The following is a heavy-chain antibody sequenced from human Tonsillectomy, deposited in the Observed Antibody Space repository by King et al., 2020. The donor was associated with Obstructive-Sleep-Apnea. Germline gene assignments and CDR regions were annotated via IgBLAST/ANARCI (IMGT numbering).Heavy chain of an antibody. J-gene: IGHJ4*02. CDR1: GGSISGGDYY. CDR2: IYYSGST. V-gene: IGHV4-30-4*01. D-gene: IGHD1-26*01. CDR3: ARGKKWELLGYYFDY. Sequence: QLQESGPGLVKPSQTLSLTCTVSGGSISGGDYYWSWIRQPPGKGLEWIGYIYYSGSTYYNPSLKSRVTISVDTSKNQFSLKLSSVTAADTAVYYCARGKKWELLGYYFDYWGQGTLVTVSS.